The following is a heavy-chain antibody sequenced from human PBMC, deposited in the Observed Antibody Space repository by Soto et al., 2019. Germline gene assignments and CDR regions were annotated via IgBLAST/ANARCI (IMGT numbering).Heavy chain of an antibody. CDR3: ARIAGKDFWNNFDN. V-gene: IGHV4-59*01. J-gene: IGHJ4*01. CDR2: ISYSGST. CDR1: GGSISSFY. D-gene: IGHD3-3*01. Sequence: SETLSLTCTVSGGSISSFYWTWIRQPPGKGLEWIGYISYSGSTNYNPSLKSRVTISLDTSKTHFSLKLSSVTAADTAVYYCARIAGKDFWNNFDNWGHGTLVTVSS.